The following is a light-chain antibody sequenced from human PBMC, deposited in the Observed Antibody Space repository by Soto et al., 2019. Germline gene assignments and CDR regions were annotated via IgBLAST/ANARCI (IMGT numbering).Light chain of an antibody. CDR1: QSVSSSY. J-gene: IGKJ4*01. V-gene: IGKV3-20*01. Sequence: EIVLTQSPGTLSLSPGERATLSCRASQSVSSSYLAWHQQKPGQAPRLLIYGASSRATGIPERFSGSGSGTDFTLTISRLEPEDVAVYYCQQYGSSLLTFGGGTKVEIK. CDR2: GAS. CDR3: QQYGSSLLT.